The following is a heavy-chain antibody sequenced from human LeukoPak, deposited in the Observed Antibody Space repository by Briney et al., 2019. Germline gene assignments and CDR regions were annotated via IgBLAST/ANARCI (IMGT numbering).Heavy chain of an antibody. V-gene: IGHV1-18*01. D-gene: IGHD3-22*01. Sequence: ASVKVSCKASGYTFTSYGISWVRQAPGQGLEWMGWIGAYNGNTNYAQKLQGRVTMTTDTSTSTAYMELRSLRSDDTAVYYCARDYGSYDSSGYYYNYYYYGMDVWGQGTTVTVSS. CDR1: GYTFTSYG. CDR3: ARDYGSYDSSGYYYNYYYYGMDV. J-gene: IGHJ6*02. CDR2: IGAYNGNT.